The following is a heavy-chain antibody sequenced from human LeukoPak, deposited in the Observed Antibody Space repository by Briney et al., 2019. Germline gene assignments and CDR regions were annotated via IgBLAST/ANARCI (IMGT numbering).Heavy chain of an antibody. CDR1: GYTFTSYA. CDR3: ARDPSSGWYGPPEYFQH. Sequence: GASVKVSCKASGYTFTSYAMHWVRQAPGQRLEWMGWINAGNGNTKYSQKFQDRVTITRDTSASTAYMELSSLRSEDTAVYYCARDPSSGWYGPPEYFQHWGQGTLVTVSS. V-gene: IGHV1-3*01. J-gene: IGHJ1*01. D-gene: IGHD6-19*01. CDR2: INAGNGNT.